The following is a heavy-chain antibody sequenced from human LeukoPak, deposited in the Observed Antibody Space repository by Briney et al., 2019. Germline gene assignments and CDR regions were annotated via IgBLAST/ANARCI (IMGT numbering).Heavy chain of an antibody. CDR3: ARGDYELDY. CDR2: ISSSGSTI. Sequence: GGSLRLSCAASGFTFSSYEMNWVRQAPGKGLEWVSYISSSGSTIYCADSVKGRFTISRDNAKNSLYLQMNSLRAEDTAVYYCARGDYELDYWGQGTLVTVSS. CDR1: GFTFSSYE. J-gene: IGHJ4*02. V-gene: IGHV3-48*03. D-gene: IGHD3-16*01.